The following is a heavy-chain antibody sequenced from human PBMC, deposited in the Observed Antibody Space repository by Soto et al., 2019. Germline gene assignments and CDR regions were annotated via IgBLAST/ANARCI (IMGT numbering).Heavy chain of an antibody. CDR1: GGTFSSYA. V-gene: IGHV1-69*13. CDR2: IIPIFGTA. D-gene: IGHD3-16*01. J-gene: IGHJ6*02. CDR3: ARVEMITFGGVYYYYGMDV. Sequence: SVKVSCKASGGTFSSYAISWVRQAPGQGLEWMGGIIPIFGTANYAQKFQGRVTITADESTSTAYMELSSLRSEDTAVYYCARVEMITFGGVYYYYGMDVWGQGTKVTVSS.